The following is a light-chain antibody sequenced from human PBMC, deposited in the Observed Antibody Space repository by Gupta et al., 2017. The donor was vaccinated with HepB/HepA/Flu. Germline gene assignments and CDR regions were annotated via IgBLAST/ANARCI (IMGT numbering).Light chain of an antibody. CDR3: QAWDSDTVV. CDR2: QDT. CDR1: KLGDKY. Sequence: SYVLSQPPSVSLSPGQTATITCSGDKLGDKYACWYQQKPGQYPVLVIYQDTKRPSGIPERCSGSNSGNTVTLTISGTETLDEADYYCQAWDSDTVVFGGGTKLTVL. V-gene: IGLV3-1*01. J-gene: IGLJ3*02.